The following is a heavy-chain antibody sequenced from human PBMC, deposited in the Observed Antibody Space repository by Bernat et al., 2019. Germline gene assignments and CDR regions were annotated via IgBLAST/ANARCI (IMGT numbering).Heavy chain of an antibody. J-gene: IGHJ4*02. CDR2: IIPILGIV. D-gene: IGHD4-23*01. CDR3: ARAKTVVTLYYFDY. Sequence: QVQLVQSGAEVKKPGSSVKVSCKASGGTFSSYAISWVRQAPGQGLEWMGRIIPILGIVNYAQKFQGRVTITADKSTSTAYMELSSLRSEDTAVYYCARAKTVVTLYYFDYWGQGTLVTVSS. CDR1: GGTFSSYA. V-gene: IGHV1-69*04.